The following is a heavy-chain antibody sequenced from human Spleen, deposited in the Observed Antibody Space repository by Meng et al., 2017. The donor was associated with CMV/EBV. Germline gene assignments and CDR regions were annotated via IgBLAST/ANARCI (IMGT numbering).Heavy chain of an antibody. CDR3: AKLPY. V-gene: IGHV3-23*01. CDR2: INDSGGST. CDR1: GFTFSSYE. Sequence: GGPLRLSCAASGFTFSSYEMNWVRQAPGKGLEWVSTINDSGGSTYYADSVKGRFTISRDNSKKTLYLQMNSLRAEVTAIYYCAKLPYWGQGTLVTVSS. J-gene: IGHJ4*02.